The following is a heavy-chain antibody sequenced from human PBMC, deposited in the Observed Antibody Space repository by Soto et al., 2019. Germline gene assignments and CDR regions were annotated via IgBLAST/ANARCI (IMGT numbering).Heavy chain of an antibody. V-gene: IGHV1-8*01. D-gene: IGHD3-10*01. J-gene: IGHJ4*02. Sequence: ASVKVSCKASGDTFTTYDINWVRQATGHGLEWMGWINPNSGNIGYAQRFQGRVTMTRDTAIRTAYMEVSSLRSDDTAVYYCARGRASGSYDLLDYWGQGTLVTVS. CDR2: INPNSGNI. CDR3: ARGRASGSYDLLDY. CDR1: GDTFTTYD.